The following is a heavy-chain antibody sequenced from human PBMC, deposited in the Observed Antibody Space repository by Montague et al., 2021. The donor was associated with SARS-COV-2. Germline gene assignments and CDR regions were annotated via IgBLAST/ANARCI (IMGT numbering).Heavy chain of an antibody. CDR2: IYYSGST. Sequence: SETLSLTCTVSGGSISSSSYYWGWIRQPPGKGLEWIGSIYYSGSTYYNPSLKSRVTISVDTSKNQFSLKLSSVTAADTAVYYCARHANYGYSKDLYYYYYYGMDVWGQGTTVTVSS. CDR3: ARHANYGYSKDLYYYYYYGMDV. D-gene: IGHD4-11*01. J-gene: IGHJ6*02. V-gene: IGHV4-39*01. CDR1: GGSISSSSYY.